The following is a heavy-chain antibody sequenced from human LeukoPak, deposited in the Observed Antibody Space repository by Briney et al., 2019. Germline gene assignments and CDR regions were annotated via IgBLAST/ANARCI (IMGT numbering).Heavy chain of an antibody. J-gene: IGHJ4*02. CDR3: ARDLGHTGYDLYDY. D-gene: IGHD5-12*01. V-gene: IGHV3-7*01. Sequence: PGGSLKLSCEASGFTISSYYMTWVRQAPGKGLEWVANMKQDGSEKYYMDSVKGRVTISRDNAKNSPYLEMNSLRVEDTAVYYCARDLGHTGYDLYDYCGQGTLVTVS. CDR2: MKQDGSEK. CDR1: GFTISSYY.